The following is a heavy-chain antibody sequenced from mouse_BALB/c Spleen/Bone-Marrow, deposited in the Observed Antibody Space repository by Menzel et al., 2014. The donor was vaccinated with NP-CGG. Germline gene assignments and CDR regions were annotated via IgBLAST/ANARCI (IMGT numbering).Heavy chain of an antibody. V-gene: IGHV1-7*01. D-gene: IGHD1-1*01. CDR1: GYTFTNYW. CDR2: INPSTGYT. Sequence: LVESGAELAKPGASVKMSCKASGYTFTNYWIHWVKQRPGQGLEWIGYINPSTGYTEYNQKFKDKATLTADKSSSTAYMQLSSLTSEDSAVYYCARIYYYGRDYWGQGTTLTVSS. CDR3: ARIYYYGRDY. J-gene: IGHJ2*01.